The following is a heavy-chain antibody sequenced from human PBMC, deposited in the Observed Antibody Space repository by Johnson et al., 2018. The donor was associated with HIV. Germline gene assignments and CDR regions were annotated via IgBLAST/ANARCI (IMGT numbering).Heavy chain of an antibody. CDR2: ISYDGSNK. CDR3: ARAPRPDAFDI. J-gene: IGHJ3*02. CDR1: GFTFSSYA. Sequence: QVQLVESGGGVVQPGRSLRLSCAASGFTFSSYAMHWVRQAPGKGLEWVAVISYDGSNKYYADSVKGRFSISRDNAKNTLYLQMNSLRGEDTAVYYCARAPRPDAFDIWGQGTMVTVSS. V-gene: IGHV3-30-3*01.